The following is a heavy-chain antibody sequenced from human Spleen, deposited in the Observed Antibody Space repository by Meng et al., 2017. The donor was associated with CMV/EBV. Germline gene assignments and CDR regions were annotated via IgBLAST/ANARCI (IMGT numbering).Heavy chain of an antibody. D-gene: IGHD6-13*01. CDR2: INNDGSST. V-gene: IGHV3-74*01. CDR3: ARGRGTSSWYFNEY. J-gene: IGHJ4*02. CDR1: GFTFSYYW. Sequence: GESLKISCAASGFTFSYYWMHWVRQAPGKGLVWVSRINNDGSSTTYADSVKGRFTTSRDNAKNSLYLQMNSLRDEDTAVYYCARGRGTSSWYFNEYWGQGTLVTVSS.